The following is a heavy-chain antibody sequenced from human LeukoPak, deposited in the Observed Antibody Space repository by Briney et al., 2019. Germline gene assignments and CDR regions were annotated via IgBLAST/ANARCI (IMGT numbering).Heavy chain of an antibody. CDR3: ARGYGAYNNWFDP. CDR1: GGSISSGSYY. V-gene: IGHV4-61*02. Sequence: PSETLSLTCTVSGGSISSGSYYWSWIRQPAGKGLEWIGRIYTSGSTNYNPSLKSRVTISVDTSKNQFSLKLSSVTAADTAVYYCARGYGAYNNWFDPWGQGTLAIVSS. J-gene: IGHJ5*02. D-gene: IGHD4-17*01. CDR2: IYTSGST.